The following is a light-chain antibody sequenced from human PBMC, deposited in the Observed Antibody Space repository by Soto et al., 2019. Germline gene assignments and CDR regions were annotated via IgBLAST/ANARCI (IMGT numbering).Light chain of an antibody. V-gene: IGKV3-20*01. J-gene: IGKJ1*01. CDR3: QQYGSSGT. CDR1: HSVGSN. CDR2: GAS. Sequence: IVMTQSPATLSVSPGERATLSCRASHSVGSNVAWYQQKPGQAPRLLIYGASNRATGIPDRFSGSGSGTDFTLTISRLEPEDFAVYYCQQYGSSGTFGQGTKVDIK.